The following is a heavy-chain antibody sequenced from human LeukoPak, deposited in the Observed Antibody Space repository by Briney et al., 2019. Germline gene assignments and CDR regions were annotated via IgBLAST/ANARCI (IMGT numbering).Heavy chain of an antibody. CDR3: ARGGAGVYFFNY. Sequence: GGSLRLSCAASGFTFFIYGMTWVRQAPGKGLEWVSTISGTGDNTYYADSVKGRFTISRDNSKNMLFLQMNSLRAEDTAVYYCARGGAGVYFFNYWGQGILVTVSS. D-gene: IGHD6-13*01. CDR2: ISGTGDNT. V-gene: IGHV3-23*01. CDR1: GFTFFIYG. J-gene: IGHJ4*02.